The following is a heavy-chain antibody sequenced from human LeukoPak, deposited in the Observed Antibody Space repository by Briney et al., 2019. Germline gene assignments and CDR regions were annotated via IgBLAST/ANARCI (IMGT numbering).Heavy chain of an antibody. CDR1: GGSFSGYY. V-gene: IGHV4-34*01. Sequence: SETLSLTCAVYGGSFSGYYWSWIRQPPGNGLEWIGEINHSGSTNYNPSLKSRVTISVDTSKNQFSLKLSSVTAADTAVYYCARGKGSGWYFNWFDPWGQGSLVTVAS. CDR2: INHSGST. D-gene: IGHD6-19*01. CDR3: ARGKGSGWYFNWFDP. J-gene: IGHJ5*02.